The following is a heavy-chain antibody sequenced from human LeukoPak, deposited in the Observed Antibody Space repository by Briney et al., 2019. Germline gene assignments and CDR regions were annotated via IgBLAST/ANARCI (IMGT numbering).Heavy chain of an antibody. V-gene: IGHV1-69*06. CDR2: IIPIFGTA. CDR3: ARSAGIAAAGTTPGRY. J-gene: IGHJ4*02. CDR1: GGTFSSYA. Sequence: ASVKVSCKASGGTFSSYAISWVRQAPGQGLEWMGGIIPIFGTANYAQKFQGRVTITADKSTSTAYMELSSLRSEDTAVYYCARSAGIAAAGTTPGRYWGQGTLVTVSS. D-gene: IGHD6-13*01.